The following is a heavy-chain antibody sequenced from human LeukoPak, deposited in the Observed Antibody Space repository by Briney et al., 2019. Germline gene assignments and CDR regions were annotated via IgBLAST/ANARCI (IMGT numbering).Heavy chain of an antibody. D-gene: IGHD5-18*01. V-gene: IGHV3-23*01. J-gene: IGHJ4*02. CDR3: AKGSLQLPEYNDY. CDR2: ISHNGGIT. Sequence: PGGSLRLSCAASGFTFSNYAMAWVRQAPGKGLECVSGISHNGGITHNADSVKGRFTISRDSSKSTLYLQMNSLRAEDTAVYYCAKGSLQLPEYNDYWGQGTLVTVSS. CDR1: GFTFSNYA.